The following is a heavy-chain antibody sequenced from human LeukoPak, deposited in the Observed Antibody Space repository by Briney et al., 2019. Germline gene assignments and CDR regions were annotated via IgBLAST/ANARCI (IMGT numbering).Heavy chain of an antibody. D-gene: IGHD6-6*01. CDR2: MRYDGSNK. Sequence: GGSLRLSCAASGFTFSSYGMHWVRQAPGKGREWVAFMRYDGSNKYYADSVKGRFTISRDNSKNTLYLQMNSLRAEDTAVYYCARVVVPNSPYFDYWGQGTLVTVSS. CDR3: ARVVVPNSPYFDY. V-gene: IGHV3-30*02. J-gene: IGHJ4*02. CDR1: GFTFSSYG.